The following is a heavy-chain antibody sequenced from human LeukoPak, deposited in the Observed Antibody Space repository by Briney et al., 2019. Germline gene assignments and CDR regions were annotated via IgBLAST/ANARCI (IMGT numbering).Heavy chain of an antibody. V-gene: IGHV4-61*01. D-gene: IGHD2-15*01. J-gene: IGHJ4*02. CDR3: ARVDCSGGSCHTPV. CDR2: IYYSGST. Sequence: SETLSLTCTVSGYSISSGYYWGWIRQPPGKGLEWIGYIYYSGSTNYNPSLKSRVTISVDTSKNQFSLKLSSVTAADTAVYYCARVDCSGGSCHTPVWGQGTLVTVSS. CDR1: GYSISSGYY.